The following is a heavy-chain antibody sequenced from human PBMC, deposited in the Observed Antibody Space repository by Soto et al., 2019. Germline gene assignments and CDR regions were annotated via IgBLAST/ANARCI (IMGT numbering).Heavy chain of an antibody. Sequence: GGSLRLSCTASGFTFGDYAMSWFRQAPGKGLEWVGFIRSKAYGGTTEYAASVKGRFTISRDDSKSIAYLQMNSLKTEDTAVYYCTSLKWLVYIQHWGQGTLVTVSS. CDR3: TSLKWLVYIQH. J-gene: IGHJ1*01. D-gene: IGHD6-19*01. V-gene: IGHV3-49*03. CDR2: IRSKAYGGTT. CDR1: GFTFGDYA.